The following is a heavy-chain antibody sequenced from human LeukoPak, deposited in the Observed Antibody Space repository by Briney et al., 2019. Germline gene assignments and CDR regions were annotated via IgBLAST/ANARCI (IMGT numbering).Heavy chain of an antibody. CDR2: ISSSGTTI. CDR3: AKDALPYSGSYYIWNYFDY. D-gene: IGHD1-26*01. Sequence: GGSLRLSCAASGFTFSDYYMSWIRQAPGKGLEWVSYISSSGTTIYYADSVKGRFTISRDNSKNTLYLQMNSLRAEDTAVYYCAKDALPYSGSYYIWNYFDYWGQGTLVTVSS. J-gene: IGHJ4*02. CDR1: GFTFSDYY. V-gene: IGHV3-11*01.